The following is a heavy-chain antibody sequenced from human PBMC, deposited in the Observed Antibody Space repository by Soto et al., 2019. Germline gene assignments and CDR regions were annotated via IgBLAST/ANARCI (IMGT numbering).Heavy chain of an antibody. Sequence: GGLRPSCTAAGFTFSSSAMSWVRQAPGKGLEWVSISSASGGSTYHADSVNGRFSISRDNSKNTLYLQMTRLRTEDTAVYYCAKDGQWLDVHFDYWGQGALVTVSS. CDR3: AKDGQWLDVHFDY. CDR2: SSASGGST. J-gene: IGHJ4*02. D-gene: IGHD6-19*01. CDR1: GFTFSSSA. V-gene: IGHV3-23*01.